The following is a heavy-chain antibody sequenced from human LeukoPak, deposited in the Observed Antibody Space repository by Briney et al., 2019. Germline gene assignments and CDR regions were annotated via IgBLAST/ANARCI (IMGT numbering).Heavy chain of an antibody. D-gene: IGHD6-13*01. CDR3: ARDGRGSSWASIDY. CDR1: GFTFSSYS. V-gene: IGHV3-21*01. Sequence: PGGYLRLSCAASGFTFSSYSMNWVRQAPGKGLEWVSSISSSSSYIYYADSVKGRFTISRDNAKNSLYLQMNSLRAEDTAVYYCARDGRGSSWASIDYWGQGTLVTVSS. CDR2: ISSSSSYI. J-gene: IGHJ4*02.